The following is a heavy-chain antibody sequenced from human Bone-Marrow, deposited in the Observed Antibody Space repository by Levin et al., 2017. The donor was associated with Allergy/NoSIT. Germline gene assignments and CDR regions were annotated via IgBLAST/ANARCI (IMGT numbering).Heavy chain of an antibody. J-gene: IGHJ3*02. CDR2: IDTSGGHR. Sequence: GGSLRLSCAVSSFTFNNYAMSWVRQAPGQGPEWVAAIDTSGGHRYYLDSVKGRFTISRDNSRKILFLQMNSLRAEDTAVYYCAKGAGRAYNHDAFDIWGQGTLVTVSS. V-gene: IGHV3-23*01. D-gene: IGHD2-21*01. CDR1: SFTFNNYA. CDR3: AKGAGRAYNHDAFDI.